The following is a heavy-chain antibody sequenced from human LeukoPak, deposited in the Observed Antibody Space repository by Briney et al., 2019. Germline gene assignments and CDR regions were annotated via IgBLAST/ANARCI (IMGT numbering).Heavy chain of an antibody. CDR3: ARVDYSNYGWVYYGMDV. V-gene: IGHV4-34*01. J-gene: IGHJ6*02. CDR1: GGSFSGYF. Sequence: PSETLSLTCAVYGGSFSGYFWSWIRQPPGKGLEWIGEINQSGSTNYNPSLKSRVTISVDTSKNQFSLKLTSVTAADTAVYYCARVDYSNYGWVYYGMDVCGQGTTVTVSS. CDR2: INQSGST. D-gene: IGHD4-11*01.